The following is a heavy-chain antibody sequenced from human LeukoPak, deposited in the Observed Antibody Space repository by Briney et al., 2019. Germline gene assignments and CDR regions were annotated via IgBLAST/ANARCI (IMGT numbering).Heavy chain of an antibody. CDR3: ARGSGNYYFDY. Sequence: ASVKVSCKASGYPFTTYTMHWVRQAPGQSLEWMGWINAGNGNTKYSQNFQGRVTITRDTSARTAYMELSSLRSEDTAVYYCARGSGNYYFDYWGQGTLVTVSS. V-gene: IGHV1-3*01. D-gene: IGHD3-10*01. J-gene: IGHJ4*02. CDR2: INAGNGNT. CDR1: GYPFTTYT.